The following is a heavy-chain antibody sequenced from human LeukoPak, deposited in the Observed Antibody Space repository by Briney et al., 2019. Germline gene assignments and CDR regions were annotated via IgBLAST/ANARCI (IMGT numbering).Heavy chain of an antibody. D-gene: IGHD3-22*01. V-gene: IGHV3-48*01. CDR1: GFTFSSYE. CDR2: ISSSSSTI. Sequence: AGGSLRLSCAASGFTFSSYEMNWVRQAPGKGLEWVSYISSSSSTIYYADSVKGRFTISRDNAKNSLYLQMNSLRAEDTAVYYCARDNLPYYYDSSGYYSDYWGQGTLVTVSS. CDR3: ARDNLPYYYDSSGYYSDY. J-gene: IGHJ4*02.